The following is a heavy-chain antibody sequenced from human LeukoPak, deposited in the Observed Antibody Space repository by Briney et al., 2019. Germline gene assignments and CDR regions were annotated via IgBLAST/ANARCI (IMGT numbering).Heavy chain of an antibody. Sequence: PPETLSLTCTDSGGSISSYNRSWIRHPPGEGLEWIGRIYTSGSTNYNTPPTRRVTMSVDTSKTQFSLKLSSVTAADTAVYYCARGRGLLGYCSGGSCYPGAFDIWGQGTMVTVSS. J-gene: IGHJ3*02. D-gene: IGHD2-15*01. CDR2: IYTSGST. CDR3: ARGRGLLGYCSGGSCYPGAFDI. V-gene: IGHV4-4*07. CDR1: GGSISSYN.